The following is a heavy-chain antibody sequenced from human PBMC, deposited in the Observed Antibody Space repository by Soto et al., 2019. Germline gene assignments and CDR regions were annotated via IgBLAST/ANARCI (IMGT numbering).Heavy chain of an antibody. J-gene: IGHJ4*02. CDR3: VSDSSGYRVPFDY. CDR1: GYTFSNYG. D-gene: IGHD3-22*01. Sequence: QIRLVQSGSEVKKPGASVKVSCKASGYTFSNYGISWVRQAPGQGLERMGWISTNNGNTYYSQKVQGRVTMTTDTSTSTAYMELKSLRSDDTGVYYCVSDSSGYRVPFDYWGKGSLITVSS. V-gene: IGHV1-18*01. CDR2: ISTNNGNT.